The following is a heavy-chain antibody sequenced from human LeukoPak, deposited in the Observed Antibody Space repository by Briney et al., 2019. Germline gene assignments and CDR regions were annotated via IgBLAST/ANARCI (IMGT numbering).Heavy chain of an antibody. CDR3: ATRVYYDFWSGYYNYGMDV. Sequence: PGGSLRLSCAASGFTFNNYVMNWVRQAPGKGLEWVSAISGSGGSTYYADSVKGRFTISRDNAKNSLYLQMNSLRDEDTAVYYCATRVYYDFWSGYYNYGMDVWGQGTTVTVSS. D-gene: IGHD3-3*01. CDR1: GFTFNNYV. J-gene: IGHJ6*02. V-gene: IGHV3-23*01. CDR2: ISGSGGST.